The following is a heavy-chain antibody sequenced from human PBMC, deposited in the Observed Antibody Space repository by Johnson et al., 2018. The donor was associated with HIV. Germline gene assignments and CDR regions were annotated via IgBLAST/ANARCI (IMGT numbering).Heavy chain of an antibody. CDR1: GFTFSSYG. CDR3: GVLWFREWVAFDI. CDR2: ISYDGRDK. D-gene: IGHD3-10*01. J-gene: IGHJ3*02. V-gene: IGHV3-30*03. Sequence: QVQLVESGGGVVQPGRSLRLSCTASGFTFSSYGMHWVRQAPGKGLEWVAVISYDGRDKYYADSVKGRFTISRDNSKNTLYLQMNSLRAEDTAVYYCGVLWFREWVAFDIWGQGTMVTVSS.